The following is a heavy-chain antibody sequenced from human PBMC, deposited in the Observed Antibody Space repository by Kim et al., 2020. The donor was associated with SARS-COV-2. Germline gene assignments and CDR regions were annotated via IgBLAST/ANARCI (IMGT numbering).Heavy chain of an antibody. CDR3: ARAGPGGPCSSTSCYTVDYYYYYMDV. V-gene: IGHV5-51*01. CDR1: GYSFTSYW. CDR2: IYPGDSDT. J-gene: IGHJ6*03. D-gene: IGHD2-2*02. Sequence: GESLQISCKGSGYSFTSYWIGWVRQMPGKGLEWMGIIYPGDSDTRYSPSFQGQVTISADKSISTAYLQWSSLKASDTAMYYCARAGPGGPCSSTSCYTVDYYYYYMDVWGKGTTVTVSS.